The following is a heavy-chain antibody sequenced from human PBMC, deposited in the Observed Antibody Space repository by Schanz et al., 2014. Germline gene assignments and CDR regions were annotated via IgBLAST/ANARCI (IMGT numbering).Heavy chain of an antibody. CDR2: ISHSGGSK. V-gene: IGHV3-23*04. J-gene: IGHJ6*02. Sequence: EQLVESGGGLVQPGGSLRLSCAASGFTFSSYAMTWVRQAPGKGLEWVSSISHSGGSKYYADSVKGRFTISRDNSENTLYLQMNSLSADDTAVFYCAKGMGYCSGGTCYDYYYYGLDVWGQGTTVTVSS. CDR1: GFTFSSYA. CDR3: AKGMGYCSGGTCYDYYYYGLDV. D-gene: IGHD2-15*01.